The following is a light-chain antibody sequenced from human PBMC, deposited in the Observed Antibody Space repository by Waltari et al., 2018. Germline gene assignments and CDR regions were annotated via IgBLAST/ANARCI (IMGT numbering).Light chain of an antibody. Sequence: QSALTQPASVSGSPGQSITISCTGTSSDVGCYNYFLCYQQHPGKAPKLMIDDVSNRPSGVSNRFSGSKSGNTASLTISGLQAEDEADYYCSSYTSSSTLGVFGGWTKLTVL. J-gene: IGLJ3*02. CDR3: SSYTSSSTLGV. CDR1: SSDVGCYNY. V-gene: IGLV2-14*03. CDR2: DVS.